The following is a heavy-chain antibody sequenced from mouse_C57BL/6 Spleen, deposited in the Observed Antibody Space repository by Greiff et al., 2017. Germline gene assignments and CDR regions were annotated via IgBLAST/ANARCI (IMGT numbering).Heavy chain of an antibody. D-gene: IGHD1-1*01. Sequence: QVQLQQSGAELVKPGASVKMSCKASGYTFTRYWITWVKQRPGQGLEWIGDIYPGSGSTNYNEKFKSKATLTVDTSSSTAYMKRSSLTSEVSAVSYCAKYYGSSYWYFDVWGTGATVTVSS. V-gene: IGHV1-55*01. CDR2: IYPGSGST. CDR1: GYTFTRYW. J-gene: IGHJ1*03. CDR3: AKYYGSSYWYFDV.